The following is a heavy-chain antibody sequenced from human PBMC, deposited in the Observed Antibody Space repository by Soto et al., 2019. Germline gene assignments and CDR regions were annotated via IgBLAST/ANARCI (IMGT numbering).Heavy chain of an antibody. V-gene: IGHV3-73*01. Sequence: PGLSLRHSCAASEFTCSGSAMHWVRQTSGKGLEWVGRIRSKANSYATAYAASVKGRFTISRDDSKNTAYLQMNSLKTEDTAVYYCTRLGDFWSTNYGMDVWGQGTTVTVSS. CDR2: IRSKANSYAT. CDR3: TRLGDFWSTNYGMDV. J-gene: IGHJ6*02. CDR1: EFTCSGSA. D-gene: IGHD3-3*01.